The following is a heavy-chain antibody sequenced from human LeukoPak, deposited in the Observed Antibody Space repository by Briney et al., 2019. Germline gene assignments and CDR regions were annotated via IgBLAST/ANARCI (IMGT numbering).Heavy chain of an antibody. V-gene: IGHV4-30-4*01. J-gene: IGHJ3*01. Sequence: SETLSLTCTVSGGPISSGDYYWSWIRQPPGKGLEWIGYIYYSGSTYYNPSLKSRVTISVDTSKNQFSLKLSSVTAADTAVYYCARDRVYYDSSGYVPLLTPGRVWGQGTMVTVSS. D-gene: IGHD3-22*01. CDR1: GGPISSGDYY. CDR3: ARDRVYYDSSGYVPLLTPGRV. CDR2: IYYSGST.